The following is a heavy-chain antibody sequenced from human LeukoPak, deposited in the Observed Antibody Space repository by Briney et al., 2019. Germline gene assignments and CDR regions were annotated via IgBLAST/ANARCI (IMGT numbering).Heavy chain of an antibody. D-gene: IGHD6-13*01. CDR2: IYPADSDT. J-gene: IGHJ4*02. CDR3: VRHGLGSSWFGFDY. CDR1: GYSFTSNW. V-gene: IGHV5-51*01. Sequence: GESLKISCKVSGYSFTSNWIGWVRQMPGKGLEWMGIIYPADSDTRYSPSFQGQVTISADKSISTAYLQWSSLKASDSAMYYCVRHGLGSSWFGFDYWGQGTLVTVSS.